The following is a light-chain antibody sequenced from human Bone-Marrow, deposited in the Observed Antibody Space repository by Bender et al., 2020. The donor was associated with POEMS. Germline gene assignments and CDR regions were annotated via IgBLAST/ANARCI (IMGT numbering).Light chain of an antibody. CDR2: DVN. CDR3: FSYTAINSFV. J-gene: IGLJ1*01. V-gene: IGLV2-14*03. Sequence: QSALTQPASVSGSPGQSITISCSGISSDVGNYNPVSWYQHHPGKAPKLIIYDVNGRPSGVSSRFSASKSVNTASLTISGLQTEDEADYYCFSYTAINSFVFGTGTKVTV. CDR1: SSDVGNYNP.